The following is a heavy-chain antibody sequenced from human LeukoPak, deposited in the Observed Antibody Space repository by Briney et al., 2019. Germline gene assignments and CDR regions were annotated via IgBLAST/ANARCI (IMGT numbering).Heavy chain of an antibody. V-gene: IGHV1-46*01. CDR1: GYTFTSYY. CDR2: INPSGGST. J-gene: IGHJ1*01. CDR3: ARDSLPTEIIYAEYFQH. Sequence: ASVKVSCKASGYTFTSYYMHWVRQAPGQGLEWMGIINPSGGSTSYAQKFRGRVTMTRDTSTSTVYMELSSLRSEDTAVYYCARDSLPTEIIYAEYFQHWGQGTLVTVSS. D-gene: IGHD2/OR15-2a*01.